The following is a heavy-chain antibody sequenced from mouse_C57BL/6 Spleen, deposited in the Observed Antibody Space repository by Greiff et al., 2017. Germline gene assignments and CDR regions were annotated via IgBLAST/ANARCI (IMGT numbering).Heavy chain of an antibody. D-gene: IGHD2-3*01. CDR3: ARYDDRLDY. V-gene: IGHV1-50*01. J-gene: IGHJ2*01. Sequence: QVQLQQSGAELVKPGASVKLSCKASGYTFTSYWMQWVKQRPGQGLEWIGEIDPSDSYTNYNQKFKGKATLTVDTSSSTAYMQLSSLTSEDSAVYYCARYDDRLDYWGQGTTLTVSS. CDR2: IDPSDSYT. CDR1: GYTFTSYW.